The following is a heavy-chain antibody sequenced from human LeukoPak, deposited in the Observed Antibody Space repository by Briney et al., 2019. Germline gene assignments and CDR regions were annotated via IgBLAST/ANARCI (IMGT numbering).Heavy chain of an antibody. D-gene: IGHD3-9*01. Sequence: ASVKVSCKASGYTXTGYYMHWVRQAPGQGLEWMGWINPNSGGTNYAQKFQGRVTMTRDTSISTAYMELSRLRSDDTAVYYCARESFRYFGGGDYWGQGTLVTVSS. J-gene: IGHJ4*02. CDR1: GYTXTGYY. CDR2: INPNSGGT. V-gene: IGHV1-2*02. CDR3: ARESFRYFGGGDY.